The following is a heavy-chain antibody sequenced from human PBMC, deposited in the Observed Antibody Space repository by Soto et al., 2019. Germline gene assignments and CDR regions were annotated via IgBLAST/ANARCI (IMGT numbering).Heavy chain of an antibody. Sequence: QVQLQESGPGLVKPSQTLSLNCSVSGDSINNADYYWSWIRQHAGRGLEWIGYIYYSGTTYYNPSLTSRVTISMDTSKNQFSLEMSSVTAADTAVYYCARCRGHAFDIRGQGTMVTVSS. CDR1: GDSINNADYY. CDR3: ARCRGHAFDI. CDR2: IYYSGTT. J-gene: IGHJ3*02. D-gene: IGHD3-10*01. V-gene: IGHV4-31*03.